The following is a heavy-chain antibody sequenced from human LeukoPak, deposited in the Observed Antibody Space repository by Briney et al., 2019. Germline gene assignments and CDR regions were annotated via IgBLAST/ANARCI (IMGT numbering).Heavy chain of an antibody. Sequence: GSLRLSCAASGFTFSDYAMSWVRQAPGKGLEWIGYIYYSGSTNYNPSLKSRVTISIDTSKNQFSLKLSSVTAADTAVYYCARADQRLYSSGWTYYFDYWGQGTLVTVSS. J-gene: IGHJ4*02. V-gene: IGHV4-59*01. CDR3: ARADQRLYSSGWTYYFDY. CDR2: IYYSGST. D-gene: IGHD6-19*01. CDR1: GFTFSDYA.